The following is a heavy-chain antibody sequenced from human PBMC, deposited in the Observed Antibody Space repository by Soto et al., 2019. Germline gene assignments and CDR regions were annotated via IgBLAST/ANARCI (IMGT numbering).Heavy chain of an antibody. D-gene: IGHD2-15*01. Sequence: SETLSLTCTVSGDSTSRSDYYCGWLQQTTGKRLDWIASVYYNGMTYYNPPFNTRATVFVDTSKHQFSLRLTSLTAADTPLSYFARVLFSRGPTSTFFSWGQGSL. CDR3: ARVLFSRGPTSTFFS. V-gene: IGHV4-39*01. J-gene: IGHJ4*02. CDR2: VYYNGMT. CDR1: GDSTSRSDYY.